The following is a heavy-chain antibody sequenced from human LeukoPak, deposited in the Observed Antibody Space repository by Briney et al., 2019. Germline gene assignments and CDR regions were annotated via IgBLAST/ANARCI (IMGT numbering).Heavy chain of an antibody. J-gene: IGHJ4*02. D-gene: IGHD6-13*01. V-gene: IGHV3-30*01. CDR3: ARSRVRGAAAGTFDY. CDR1: GFTFSSYA. CDR2: ISYDGSNK. Sequence: GGSLRLSCAASGFTFSSYAMHRVRQAPGKGLEWVAVISYDGSNKYYADSVKGRFTISRDNSKNTLYLQMNSLRAEDTAVYYCARSRVRGAAAGTFDYWGQGTLVTVSS.